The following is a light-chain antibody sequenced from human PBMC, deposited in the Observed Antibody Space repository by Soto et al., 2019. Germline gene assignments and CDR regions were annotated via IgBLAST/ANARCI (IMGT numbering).Light chain of an antibody. V-gene: IGKV3-15*01. CDR3: QQYNYWPRT. J-gene: IGKJ1*01. CDR1: QSVSRN. Sequence: EILLIQSPSTLSLSPGERATLSCRASQSVSRNLAWYQQKPGQAPSLLIYAASARATGIPARFSGTGSGTDFTLTISSLQSEDFEVYYCQQYNYWPRTFGQGTKVDIK. CDR2: AAS.